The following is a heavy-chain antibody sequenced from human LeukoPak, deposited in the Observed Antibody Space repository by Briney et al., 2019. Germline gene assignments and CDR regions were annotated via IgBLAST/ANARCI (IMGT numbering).Heavy chain of an antibody. CDR1: GGSISTYY. CDR3: AREGTSYGMDV. V-gene: IGHV4-59*01. Sequence: SETLSLTCTVSGGSISTYYWSWIRQPPGKGLEWIGYIYHSGSTNYNPSLKSRVTISVDTSKNQFSLKLSSVTAADTAVYYCAREGTSYGMDVWGQGTTVTVSS. D-gene: IGHD3-10*01. CDR2: IYHSGST. J-gene: IGHJ6*02.